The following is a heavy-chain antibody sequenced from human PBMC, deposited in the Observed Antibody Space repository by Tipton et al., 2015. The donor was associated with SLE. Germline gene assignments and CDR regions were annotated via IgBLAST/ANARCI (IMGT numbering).Heavy chain of an antibody. J-gene: IGHJ4*02. CDR2: ISFGGNNK. CDR1: GFTFSSYG. V-gene: IGHV3-30*18. D-gene: IGHD1-26*01. CDR3: AKKGPVRGSVGATYFDY. Sequence: RSLRLSCAASGFTFSSYGMHWVRQAPGKGLEWVAIISFGGNNKYYADSVKGRFTISRDNSRNTLYLQMNSLRVEDTAVYYCAKKGPVRGSVGATYFDYWGQGILVTVSS.